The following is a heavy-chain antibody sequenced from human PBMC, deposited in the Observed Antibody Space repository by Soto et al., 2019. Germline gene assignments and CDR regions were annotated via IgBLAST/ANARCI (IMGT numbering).Heavy chain of an antibody. Sequence: GGSLRLSCAASGFTFSSYAMHWVRQAPGKGLEWVAVISYDGSNKYYADSVKGRFTISRDNSKNTLYLHMNTLRAEDTAVYYWASEGSNHNWFEPWGQGSRVTIAS. D-gene: IGHD4-4*01. CDR1: GFTFSSYA. CDR3: ASEGSNHNWFEP. J-gene: IGHJ5*02. V-gene: IGHV3-30-3*01. CDR2: ISYDGSNK.